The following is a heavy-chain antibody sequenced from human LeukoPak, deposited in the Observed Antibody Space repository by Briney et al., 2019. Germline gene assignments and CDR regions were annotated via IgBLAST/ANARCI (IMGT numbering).Heavy chain of an antibody. CDR2: IKQDGSEK. CDR3: AKGDTIVVVPAASDY. J-gene: IGHJ4*02. Sequence: QPGGSLRLSCAASGFTFSNYWMSWVRQAPGKGLEWVANIKQDGSEKHYVDSVKGRFTISTDNAKNSMDLQMNSLRAEDTAVYYCAKGDTIVVVPAASDYWGQGTLVTVSS. D-gene: IGHD2-2*01. V-gene: IGHV3-7*03. CDR1: GFTFSNYW.